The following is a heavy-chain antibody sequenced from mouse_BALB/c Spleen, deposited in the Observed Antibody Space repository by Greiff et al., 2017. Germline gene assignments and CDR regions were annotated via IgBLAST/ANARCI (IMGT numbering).Heavy chain of an antibody. V-gene: IGHV7-3*02. CDR2: IRNKANGYTT. CDR3: ARDNENYFDY. Sequence: EVKLVESGGGLVQPGGSLRLSCATSGFTFTDYYMSWVRQPPGKALEWLGFIRNKANGYTTEYSASVKGRFTISRDNSQSILYLQMNTLRAEDSATYYCARDNENYFDYWGQGTTLTVSS. J-gene: IGHJ2*01. CDR1: GFTFTDYY.